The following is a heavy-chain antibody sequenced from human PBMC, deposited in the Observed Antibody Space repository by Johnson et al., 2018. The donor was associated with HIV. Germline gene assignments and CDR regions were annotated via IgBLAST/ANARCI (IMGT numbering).Heavy chain of an antibody. J-gene: IGHJ3*02. CDR3: ARGAYSSSWHASDASDI. CDR1: GFTFSSYG. CDR2: MWYDGTKK. V-gene: IGHV3-33*01. D-gene: IGHD6-13*01. Sequence: QVQLVESGGGVVQPGRSLRLSCAASGFTFSSYGMHWVRQAPGKGLEWVAGMWYDGTKKNYADSGKGRFTISRDNGKNPLYLQMNSLSAEDTALYYCARGAYSSSWHASDASDIWGQGTMVTVSS.